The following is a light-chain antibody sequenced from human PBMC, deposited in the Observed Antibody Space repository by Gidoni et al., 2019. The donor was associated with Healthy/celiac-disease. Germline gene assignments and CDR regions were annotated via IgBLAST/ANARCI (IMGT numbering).Light chain of an antibody. J-gene: IGKJ3*01. Sequence: DIQMTQSPSSLSASVGDRVTITCQASQDISNYLNWYQQKPGKAHKLLIYDASNLETGVPSRFSGSGSGTDFTFTISSLQPEDIATYYCQRVFTFGPGTKVDIK. CDR2: DAS. V-gene: IGKV1-33*01. CDR3: QRVFT. CDR1: QDISNY.